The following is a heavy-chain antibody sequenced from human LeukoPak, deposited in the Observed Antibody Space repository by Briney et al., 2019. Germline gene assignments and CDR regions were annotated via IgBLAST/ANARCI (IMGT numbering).Heavy chain of an antibody. J-gene: IGHJ4*02. CDR2: ISSSSTI. Sequence: PGGSLRLSCAASGFTFSSCGMNWVRQAPGKGLERVSYISSSSTIYYADSVKGRFTISRDNAKNSLYLQMNSLRAEDTAVYYCARGLRSYYDSSGSDYWGQGTLVTVSS. D-gene: IGHD3-22*01. CDR3: ARGLRSYYDSSGSDY. V-gene: IGHV3-48*01. CDR1: GFTFSSCG.